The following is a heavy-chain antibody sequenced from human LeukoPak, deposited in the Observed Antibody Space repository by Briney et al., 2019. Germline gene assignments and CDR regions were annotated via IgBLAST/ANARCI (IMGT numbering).Heavy chain of an antibody. CDR3: TVWARIAAGAYNIDF. Sequence: PSETLSLTCTVSGGSISGYYWNWIRQPPGKGLEWLGYIYHSGNSDYNPSLKSRVSMSVDTSTKQISLRLISVTAADTAVYYYTVWARIAAGAYNIDFWGQGTLVTVSS. D-gene: IGHD6-25*01. CDR2: IYHSGNS. CDR1: GGSISGYY. V-gene: IGHV4-59*12. J-gene: IGHJ4*02.